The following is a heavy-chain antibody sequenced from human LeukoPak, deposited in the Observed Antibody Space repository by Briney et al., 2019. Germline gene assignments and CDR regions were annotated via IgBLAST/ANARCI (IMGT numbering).Heavy chain of an antibody. J-gene: IGHJ4*02. CDR1: GGSFSGYY. CDR2: INHSGST. CDR3: ASMVRDFDY. D-gene: IGHD3-10*01. V-gene: IGHV4-34*01. Sequence: SETLSLTCAVYGGSFSGYYWSWIRQPPGKGLEWIGEINHSGSTNYNPSLKSRVTISVDTSKNQFSLKLSSVTAADTAVYYCASMVRDFDYWGQGTLVTVSS.